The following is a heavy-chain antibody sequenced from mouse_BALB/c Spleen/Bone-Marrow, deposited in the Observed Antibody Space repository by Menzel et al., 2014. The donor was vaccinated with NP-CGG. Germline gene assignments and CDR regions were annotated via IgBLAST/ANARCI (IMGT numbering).Heavy chain of an antibody. J-gene: IGHJ4*01. CDR3: ARLLGVRWAMDY. V-gene: IGHV5-12-2*01. CDR2: ISNGGGST. Sequence: EVNLVESGGGLVQPGGSLKLSCAASGFTFSSYTVSWVRQTPEKRLEWVAYISNGGGSTYYPDTVKGRFTISRDNAKNTLYLQKSSLKAEDTAMYYCARLLGVRWAMDYWGQGTSVTVSS. CDR1: GFTFSSYT. D-gene: IGHD3-1*01.